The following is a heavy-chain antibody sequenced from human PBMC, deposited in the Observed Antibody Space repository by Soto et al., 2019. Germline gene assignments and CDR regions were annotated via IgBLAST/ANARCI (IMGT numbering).Heavy chain of an antibody. V-gene: IGHV1-69*01. CDR3: ASGKGAYVWGSYPLRY. J-gene: IGHJ4*02. CDR1: GGTFSSYA. CDR2: IIPIFGTA. D-gene: IGHD3-16*02. Sequence: QVQLVQSGAEVKKPGSSVKVSCKASGGTFSSYAISWVRQAPGQGLEWMGGIIPIFGTANYAQKFQGRVTITADESTSTAYMELRSLRSDDTAVYYCASGKGAYVWGSYPLRYWGQGTLVTVSS.